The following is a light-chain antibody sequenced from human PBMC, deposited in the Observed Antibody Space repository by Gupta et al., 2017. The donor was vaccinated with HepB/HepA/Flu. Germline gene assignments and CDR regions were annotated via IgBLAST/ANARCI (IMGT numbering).Light chain of an antibody. CDR2: DVS. CDR1: SSDVGGYTY. CDR3: CSYAGSYTDWV. J-gene: IGLJ3*02. V-gene: IGLV2-11*01. Sequence: QSXLTQPRSVSXXPGQSVTISCTGTSSDVGGYTYVSWYQQPPGKAPKLMIYDVSKRPSGVPDRFSGSKSGNTASLTISGLQAEDEADYYCCSYAGSYTDWVFGGGTKLTVL.